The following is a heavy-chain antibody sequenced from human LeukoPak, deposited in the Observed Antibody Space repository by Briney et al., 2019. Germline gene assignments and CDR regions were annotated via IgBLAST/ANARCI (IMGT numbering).Heavy chain of an antibody. CDR3: ARENRGFITRPIDY. D-gene: IGHD3-10*01. CDR1: GFTFSSYE. J-gene: IGHJ4*02. Sequence: GGSLRLSCAASGFTFSSYEMNWVRQAPGKGLEWVSYISSSGSTKYYADSVKGRFTISRDNAKNSLYLQMNSLRADDTAVYYCARENRGFITRPIDYWGQGTLVTVSS. CDR2: ISSSGSTK. V-gene: IGHV3-48*03.